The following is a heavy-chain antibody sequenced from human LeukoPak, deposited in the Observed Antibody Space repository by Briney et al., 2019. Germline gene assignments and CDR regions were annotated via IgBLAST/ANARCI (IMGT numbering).Heavy chain of an antibody. D-gene: IGHD3-22*01. CDR1: GGSISSYY. J-gene: IGHJ4*02. V-gene: IGHV4-59*01. CDR2: IYYSGST. Sequence: SETLSLTCTVSGGSISSYYWSWTRQPPGKGLEWIGYIYYSGSTNYNPSLKSRVTISVDTSKNQFSLKLSSVTAADTAVYYCATYSSGYYYVAYWGQGTLVTVSS. CDR3: ATYSSGYYYVAY.